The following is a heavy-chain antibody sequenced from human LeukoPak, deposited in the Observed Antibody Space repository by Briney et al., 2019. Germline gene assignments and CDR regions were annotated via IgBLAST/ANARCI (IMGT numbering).Heavy chain of an antibody. CDR3: ARGTDISPNWFDP. Sequence: GGSLRLSCIASGFTFSTSWMNWVRQGPGKGLEWVANMKHDGSAKYYGDSVKGRFTISRDNAKNSVYLQMDSLRAEDTAMYYCARGTDISPNWFDPWGQGTLVTVSS. D-gene: IGHD2-15*01. CDR2: MKHDGSAK. J-gene: IGHJ5*02. CDR1: GFTFSTSW. V-gene: IGHV3-7*01.